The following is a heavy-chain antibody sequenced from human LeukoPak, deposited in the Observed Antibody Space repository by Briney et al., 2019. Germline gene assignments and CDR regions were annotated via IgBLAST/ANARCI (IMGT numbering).Heavy chain of an antibody. CDR3: ARGRGLGVITPYSDS. CDR1: GGSTSGDH. V-gene: IGHV4-59*08. J-gene: IGHJ4*02. CDR2: ISYRGST. Sequence: PSETLSLTCTVSGGSTSGDHWSWIRQPPAKGLEWVGCISYRGSTNYNPSLKSRVTISVDTSKKHFSLKLTSVTAADTGVYYCARGRGLGVITPYSDSWGQGTLVTVSS. D-gene: IGHD3-16*02.